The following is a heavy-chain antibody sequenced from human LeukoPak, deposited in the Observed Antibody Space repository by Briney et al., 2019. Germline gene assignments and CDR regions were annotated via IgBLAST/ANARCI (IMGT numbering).Heavy chain of an antibody. CDR1: GGSFSGYY. D-gene: IGHD3-16*01. CDR2: INHSGST. V-gene: IGHV4-34*01. CDR3: AREGGGYYYGLDV. Sequence: SETLSLTCAVYGGSFSGYYWSWIRQPPGKGLEWIGEINHSGSTNYNPSLKSRVTISVDTSKNQFSLKLSSVTAADTAVYYCAREGGGYYYGLDVWGQGTTVTVSS. J-gene: IGHJ6*02.